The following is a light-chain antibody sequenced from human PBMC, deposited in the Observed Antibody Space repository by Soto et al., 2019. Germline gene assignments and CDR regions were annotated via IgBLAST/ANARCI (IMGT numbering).Light chain of an antibody. Sequence: EIVLTQSPGTLSLSPGERATLSCRASQTIRSNFLTWYQQKPGQAPRLLIYGASTRAAGIPDRFSGSGSGTDFTLTISRLEPEDFATYYCQQYNSYSRTFGQGTKVEIK. CDR1: QTIRSNF. CDR2: GAS. J-gene: IGKJ1*01. CDR3: QQYNSYSRT. V-gene: IGKV3-20*01.